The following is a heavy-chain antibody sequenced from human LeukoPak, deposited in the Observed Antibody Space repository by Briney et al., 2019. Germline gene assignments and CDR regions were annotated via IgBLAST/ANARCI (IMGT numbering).Heavy chain of an antibody. V-gene: IGHV4-31*03. CDR1: GGSIRSGGYF. CDR2: IYYSGST. Sequence: SETLSLTCTVSGGSIRSGGYFWSWIRQHPGKGLEWIGYIYYSGSTYYNPSLKSRVTISVDTSKNQFSLKLSSVTAADTAVYYCARARLDPRNYYGSSGYSPPSAYYYYMDVWGKGTTVTVSS. D-gene: IGHD3-22*01. J-gene: IGHJ6*03. CDR3: ARARLDPRNYYGSSGYSPPSAYYYYMDV.